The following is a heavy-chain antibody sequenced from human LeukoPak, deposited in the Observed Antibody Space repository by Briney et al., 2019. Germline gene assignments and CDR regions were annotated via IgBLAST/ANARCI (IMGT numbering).Heavy chain of an antibody. CDR1: GFTFSNAW. CDR3: AKSNFDWLLYPHGAFDI. V-gene: IGHV3-23*01. CDR2: ISGSGGST. D-gene: IGHD3-9*01. Sequence: PGGSLRLSCAASGFTFSNAWMSWVRQAPGKGLEWVSAISGSGGSTYYADSVKGRFTISRDNSKNTLYLQMNSLRAEDTAVYYCAKSNFDWLLYPHGAFDIWGQGTMVTVSS. J-gene: IGHJ3*02.